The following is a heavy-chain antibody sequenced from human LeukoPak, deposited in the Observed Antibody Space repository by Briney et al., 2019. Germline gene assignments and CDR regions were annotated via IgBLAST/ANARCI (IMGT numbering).Heavy chain of an antibody. D-gene: IGHD5-12*01. CDR3: ARDEIGGYDWRIFDY. V-gene: IGHV4-39*07. Sequence: SSETLSLTCTVSGGSISSSSYYWGWIRQPPGKGLEWIGSIYYSGSTYYNPSLKSRVTISVDASKNQFSLKLSSVTAADTAVYYCARDEIGGYDWRIFDYWGQGTLVTVSS. J-gene: IGHJ4*02. CDR1: GGSISSSSYY. CDR2: IYYSGST.